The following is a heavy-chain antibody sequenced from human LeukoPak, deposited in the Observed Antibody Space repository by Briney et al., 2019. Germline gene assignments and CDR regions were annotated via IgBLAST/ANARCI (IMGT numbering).Heavy chain of an antibody. Sequence: SVKVSCKASGFTFTISAVQWVRQARGQRRERIGWIVVGSGNTNYAQKFQERVTITRDMSTSTAYMEMSSLRSEDTAVYYCAAERAGTTVSWFDPWGQGTLVTVSS. CDR2: IVVGSGNT. D-gene: IGHD1-7*01. CDR3: AAERAGTTVSWFDP. V-gene: IGHV1-58*01. CDR1: GFTFTISA. J-gene: IGHJ5*02.